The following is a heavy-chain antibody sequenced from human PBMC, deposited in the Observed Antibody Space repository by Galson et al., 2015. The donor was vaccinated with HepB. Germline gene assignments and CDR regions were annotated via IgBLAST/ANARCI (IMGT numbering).Heavy chain of an antibody. CDR1: GFTFSSYG. V-gene: IGHV3-30*18. Sequence: SLRLSCAASGFTFSSYGMHWVRQAPGKGLEWVAVISYDGSNKYYADSAKGRFTISRDNSKNTLYLQMNSLRAEDTAVYYCANTPCSGGSCYLRNAFDIWGQGTMVTVSS. CDR3: ANTPCSGGSCYLRNAFDI. CDR2: ISYDGSNK. J-gene: IGHJ3*02. D-gene: IGHD2-15*01.